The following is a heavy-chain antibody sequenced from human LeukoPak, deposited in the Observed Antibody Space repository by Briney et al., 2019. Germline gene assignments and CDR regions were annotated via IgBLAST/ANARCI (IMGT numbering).Heavy chain of an antibody. V-gene: IGHV4-31*03. CDR3: ARRLPSIAALDY. CDR2: IYYSGNT. Sequence: PSQTLSLTCTVSGGSISSGGYYWSWIRQHPGKGLEWIGYIYYSGNTYYTPSLKSRVTMSVDTSKNQLSLNLSSVTAADTAVYYCARRLPSIAALDYWGQGILVTVSS. D-gene: IGHD2-15*01. J-gene: IGHJ4*02. CDR1: GGSISSGGYY.